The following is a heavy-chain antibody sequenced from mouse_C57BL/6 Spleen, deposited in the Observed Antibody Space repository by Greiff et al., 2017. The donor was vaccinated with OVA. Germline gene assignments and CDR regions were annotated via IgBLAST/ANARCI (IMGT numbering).Heavy chain of an antibody. CDR3: TREVLYYFDY. CDR2: IYPRAGST. CDR1: GYTFTGYE. J-gene: IGHJ2*01. V-gene: IGHV1-85*01. D-gene: IGHD2-14*01. Sequence: VQLQQSGPELVKPGASVKLSCKASGYTFTGYEINWVKQRPGQGLEWIGWIYPRAGSTTYNEKFKGKAILTVDTSSSTAYMELHSLTSEDSAVYFCTREVLYYFDYWGQGSTLTVSS.